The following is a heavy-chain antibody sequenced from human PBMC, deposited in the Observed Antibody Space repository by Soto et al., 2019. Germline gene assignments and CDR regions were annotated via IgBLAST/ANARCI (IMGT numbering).Heavy chain of an antibody. CDR2: IYWDDDK. J-gene: IGHJ4*02. Sequence: QITLKESGPTLVKPTQTLTLTCTFSGFSLSTSGVGVGWIRQPPGKALEWLALIYWDDDKRYSPSLKSRLTITKDNSKNQVVLTMTNMDPVDTATYYCAHTLYDIWTGINFDYWGQGTLVTVSS. V-gene: IGHV2-5*02. CDR3: AHTLYDIWTGINFDY. D-gene: IGHD3-9*01. CDR1: GFSLSTSGVG.